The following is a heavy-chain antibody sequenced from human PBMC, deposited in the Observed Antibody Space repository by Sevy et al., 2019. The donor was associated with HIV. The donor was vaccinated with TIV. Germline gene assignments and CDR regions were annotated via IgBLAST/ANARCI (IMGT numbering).Heavy chain of an antibody. V-gene: IGHV1-24*01. Sequence: ASVKVSCKLSGYTLTDFSMHWVRQAPGKGLEWVATFDPEDGRTIYPQKFQGRVTMTEDTSTDTAYMELNSLRSDDTAVYYCATTKDYYDSSDYPFDYWGQGTQVTVSS. CDR2: FDPEDGRT. CDR1: GYTLTDFS. J-gene: IGHJ4*02. D-gene: IGHD3-22*01. CDR3: ATTKDYYDSSDYPFDY.